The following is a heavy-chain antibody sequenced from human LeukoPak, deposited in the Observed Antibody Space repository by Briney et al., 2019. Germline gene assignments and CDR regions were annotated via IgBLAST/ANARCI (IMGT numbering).Heavy chain of an antibody. J-gene: IGHJ6*03. CDR3: ARESRGYSYASNYYYYMDV. Sequence: GGSLRLSCAASGFTFSSYSMNWVRQAPGKDLEWVSYISSSSSTIYYADSVKGRFTISRDNAKNSLYLQMNSLRAEDTAVYYCARESRGYSYASNYYYYMDVWGKGTTVTVSS. CDR1: GFTFSSYS. CDR2: ISSSSSTI. V-gene: IGHV3-48*01. D-gene: IGHD5-18*01.